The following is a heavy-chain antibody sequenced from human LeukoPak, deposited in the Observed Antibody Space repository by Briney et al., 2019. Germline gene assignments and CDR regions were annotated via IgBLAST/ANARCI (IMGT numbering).Heavy chain of an antibody. V-gene: IGHV4-39*07. J-gene: IGHJ4*02. CDR2: ISYRGST. Sequence: SETLSLTCSVSGGSINSSGYSWGWIRQPPGKGLEWIGIISYRGSTYYNPPLKSRVTISEDTSKNQFSLKLSSVTAADTAVYYCARSLSSGRWHHHVDHWGQGTPVTVSS. D-gene: IGHD6-19*01. CDR1: GGSINSSGYS. CDR3: ARSLSSGRWHHHVDH.